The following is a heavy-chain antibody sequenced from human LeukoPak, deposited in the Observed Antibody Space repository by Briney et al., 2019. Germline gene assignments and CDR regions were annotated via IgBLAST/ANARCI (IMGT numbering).Heavy chain of an antibody. V-gene: IGHV1-18*01. D-gene: IGHD3-3*01. Sequence: ASVKVSCKASGYTFTSYGISWARQAPGQGLEWMGWISAYNGNTNYAQKLQGRVTMTTGTSTSTAYMELRSLRSDDTAVYYCARDRGFWSGYDLDYWGQGTLVTVSS. CDR2: ISAYNGNT. CDR3: ARDRGFWSGYDLDY. J-gene: IGHJ4*02. CDR1: GYTFTSYG.